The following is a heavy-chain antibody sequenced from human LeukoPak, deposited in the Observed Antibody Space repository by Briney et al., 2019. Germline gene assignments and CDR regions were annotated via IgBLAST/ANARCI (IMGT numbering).Heavy chain of an antibody. CDR1: GFTFSSYA. CDR2: ISGSGGST. CDR3: AKEVTMIVVVMKYFDY. D-gene: IGHD3-22*01. J-gene: IGHJ4*02. Sequence: GGSLRLSCAASGFTFSSYAMSWVRQAPGKGLEWVSAISGSGGSTYYADSVKGRFTISRDNSKNTLYLQMNSLRAEDTAVYYCAKEVTMIVVVMKYFDYWGQGTLVTVSS. V-gene: IGHV3-23*01.